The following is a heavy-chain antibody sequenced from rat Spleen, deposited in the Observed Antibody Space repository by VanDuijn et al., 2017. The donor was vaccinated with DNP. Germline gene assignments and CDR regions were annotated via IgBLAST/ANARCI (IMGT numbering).Heavy chain of an antibody. J-gene: IGHJ2*01. V-gene: IGHV5-7*01. CDR1: VVTFSTYN. CDR3: ARAADFDY. Sequence: EVQLVESGGGLVQPGRSLKLSCAASVVTFSTYNMAWVRQGPKKGLEWVATINYDGSSTYYRDTAKGRFTISRDNTKTILYLQMDSLRSEDTATDYCARAADFDYWGQGVMVTVSS. CDR2: INYDGSST.